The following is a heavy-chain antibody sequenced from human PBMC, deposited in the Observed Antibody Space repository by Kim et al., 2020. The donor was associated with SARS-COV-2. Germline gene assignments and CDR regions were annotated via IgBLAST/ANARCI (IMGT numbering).Heavy chain of an antibody. V-gene: IGHV3-48*02. D-gene: IGHD4-17*01. J-gene: IGHJ4*01. CDR1: GFTFSTYS. Sequence: GGSLRLSCVASGFTFSTYSMNWVRQAPGQGLEWVSYISGSGSSIYYADSVKGRFTISRDNAKNSLYLQMNSLRDDDTAVYYCARDRYGDYSFDYWGHGTLVTVSS. CDR3: ARDRYGDYSFDY. CDR2: ISGSGSSI.